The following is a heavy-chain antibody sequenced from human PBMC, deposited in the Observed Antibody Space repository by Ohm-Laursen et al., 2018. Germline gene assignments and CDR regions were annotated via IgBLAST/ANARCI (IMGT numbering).Heavy chain of an antibody. J-gene: IGHJ6*02. CDR2: ISHASSHI. CDR3: ARRIPLYGMDV. CDR1: GFTVSNNY. D-gene: IGHD2-2*02. Sequence: GSLRLSCAASGFTVSNNYMSWVRQAPGKGLEWISYISHASSHIYYADSVIGRFTISRDNAKNSLFLQMNSLRADDTAIYYCARRIPLYGMDVWGQGTTVTVSS. V-gene: IGHV3-11*01.